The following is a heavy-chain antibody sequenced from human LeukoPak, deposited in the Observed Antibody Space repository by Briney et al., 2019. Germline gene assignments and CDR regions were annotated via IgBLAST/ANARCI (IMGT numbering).Heavy chain of an antibody. Sequence: GGSLRLSCAASGFTFSSYDMSWIRQAPGKGLEWVSAISGSGGTTYYADSVKGRFTISRDNSKNTLYLQMNRLRAEDTAVYYWAKEGTDAFDIWGQGTMVTVSS. CDR1: GFTFSSYD. CDR2: ISGSGGTT. J-gene: IGHJ3*02. V-gene: IGHV3-23*01. D-gene: IGHD1-1*01. CDR3: AKEGTDAFDI.